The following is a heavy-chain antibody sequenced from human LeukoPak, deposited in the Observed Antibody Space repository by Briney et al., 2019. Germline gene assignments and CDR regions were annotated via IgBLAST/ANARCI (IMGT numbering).Heavy chain of an antibody. Sequence: ASVKVSCKASGYTFTGYYMHWVRQAPGQGLEWMGWINPNSGGTNYAQKFQGRVTMTTDTSTSTAYMELRSLRSDDTAVYYCARVVAVSEGWFDPWGQGTLVTVSS. V-gene: IGHV1-2*02. J-gene: IGHJ5*02. CDR2: INPNSGGT. CDR1: GYTFTGYY. CDR3: ARVVAVSEGWFDP. D-gene: IGHD5-12*01.